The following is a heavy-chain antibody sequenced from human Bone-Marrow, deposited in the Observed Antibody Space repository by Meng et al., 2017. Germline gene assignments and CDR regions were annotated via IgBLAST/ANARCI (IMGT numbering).Heavy chain of an antibody. CDR1: GFTISTYW. CDR2: TSRDGSDT. CDR3: AAAWELLPPGY. Sequence: EVPLLESGGNLVQPGGSLRLSCVASGFTISTYWLHWVRQAPGKGLVWVSRTSRDGSDTVYADSVKGRFTMSRDNAKNTLYLQMNSLRAEDTAVYYCAAAWELLPPGYWGQGTLVTVSS. J-gene: IGHJ4*02. D-gene: IGHD1-26*01. V-gene: IGHV3-74*02.